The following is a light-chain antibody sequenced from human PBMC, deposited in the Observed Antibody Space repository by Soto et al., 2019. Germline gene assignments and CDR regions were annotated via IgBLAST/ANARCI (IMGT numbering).Light chain of an antibody. CDR1: SSDVGAYDY. Sequence: QSVLTQPASVSGSPGQSITISCTGTSSDVGAYDYVSWYQQHPGKAPKLMIYEVSNRPSGVSNRFSGSKSGNMASLTISGLQAEDESIYYCSSYTTSSNYVFGTGTKLTVL. V-gene: IGLV2-14*01. J-gene: IGLJ1*01. CDR3: SSYTTSSNYV. CDR2: EVS.